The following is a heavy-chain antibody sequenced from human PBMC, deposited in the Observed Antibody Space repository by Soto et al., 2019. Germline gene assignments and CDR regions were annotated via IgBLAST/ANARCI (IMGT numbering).Heavy chain of an antibody. Sequence: GGSLRLSCEAAGFTFTNAWMTWVRQAPGKGLEWVGHVKRKTDGGTTDYAAPVKGRFTISRDDSKNTVYLQMNSLRIEDTAVYYCTTAVKVTGFDFWGQGALVTVSS. J-gene: IGHJ4*02. CDR3: TTAVKVTGFDF. V-gene: IGHV3-15*07. CDR1: GFTFTNAW. CDR2: VKRKTDGGTT. D-gene: IGHD4-4*01.